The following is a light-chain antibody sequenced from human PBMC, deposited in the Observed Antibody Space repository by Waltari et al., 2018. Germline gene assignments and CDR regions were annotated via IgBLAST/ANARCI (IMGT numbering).Light chain of an antibody. J-gene: IGKJ2*01. CDR1: QSVLYSSNNKNY. V-gene: IGKV4-1*01. CDR2: WAS. CDR3: QQYYSTQT. Sequence: DIVMTQSPDSLAVSLGERATINCTSSQSVLYSSNNKNYLAWYQQKPGQPPKLLIYWASTRESGVPDRFSGSGSGTDFTRTISSLQAEDVAVYYCQQYYSTQTFGQGTKLEIK.